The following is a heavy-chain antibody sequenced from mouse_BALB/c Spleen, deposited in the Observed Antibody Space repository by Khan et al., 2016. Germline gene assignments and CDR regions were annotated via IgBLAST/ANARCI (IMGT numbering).Heavy chain of an antibody. CDR3: ARYRYYDGSSRYFDV. CDR1: GYTFTNYG. V-gene: IGHV9-3-1*01. Sequence: QIQLVQSGPELKKPGKTVKISCKASGYTFTNYGMNWVKQDPGKGLKWMGWINTYSGESTYADDFKGRFAFSFETSANTAYLQIHNLKNEDTATYFGARYRYYDGSSRYFDVWGAGTTVTVSS. D-gene: IGHD1-1*01. J-gene: IGHJ1*01. CDR2: INTYSGES.